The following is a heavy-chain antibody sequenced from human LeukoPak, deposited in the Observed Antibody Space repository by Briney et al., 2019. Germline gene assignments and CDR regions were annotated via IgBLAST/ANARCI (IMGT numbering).Heavy chain of an antibody. CDR3: ARGPEQWLVQGGFDY. CDR2: ITGSGTYI. V-gene: IGHV3-21*01. CDR1: GFTFSTYA. D-gene: IGHD6-19*01. J-gene: IGHJ4*02. Sequence: PGGSLRLSCAASGFTFSTYAMNWVRQAPRKGLEWVSSITGSGTYIFYADSVKGRFTISRDNAKNSLYLQMNSLRAEDTAVYYCARGPEQWLVQGGFDYWGQGTLVTVSS.